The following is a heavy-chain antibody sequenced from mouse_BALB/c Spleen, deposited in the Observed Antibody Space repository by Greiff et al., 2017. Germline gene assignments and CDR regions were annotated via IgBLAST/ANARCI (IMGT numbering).Heavy chain of an antibody. V-gene: IGHV5-12-1*01. CDR2: ISSGGGST. D-gene: IGHD2-14*01. J-gene: IGHJ3*01. CDR3: ARHGGYRYDGSWFAY. CDR1: GFAFSSYD. Sequence: EVKLMESGGGLVKPGGSLKLSCAASGFAFSSYDMSWVRQTPEKRLEWVAYISSGGGSTYYPDTVKGRFTISRDNAKNTLYLQMRSLKSEDTAMYYCARHGGYRYDGSWFAYWGQGTLVTVSA.